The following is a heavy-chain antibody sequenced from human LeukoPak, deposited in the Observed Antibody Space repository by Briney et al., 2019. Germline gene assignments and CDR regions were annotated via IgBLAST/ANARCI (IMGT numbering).Heavy chain of an antibody. CDR1: GFTFSSYW. CDR3: ARGRVPAAKAAFDI. J-gene: IGHJ4*02. CDR2: IKQDGSEK. V-gene: IGHV3-7*01. D-gene: IGHD2-2*01. Sequence: GGSLRLSCAASGFTFSSYWMSWVRQAPGKGLEWVANIKQDGSEKYYVDSVKGRFTISRDNAKNSLYLQMNSLRAEDTAVYYCARGRVPAAKAAFDIWGQGTLVTVSS.